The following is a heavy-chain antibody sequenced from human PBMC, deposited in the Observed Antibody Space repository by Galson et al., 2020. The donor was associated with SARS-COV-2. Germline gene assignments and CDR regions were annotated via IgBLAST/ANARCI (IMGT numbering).Heavy chain of an antibody. CDR1: GYSFTSYW. CDR2: ISPGDSDT. D-gene: IGHD6-13*01. Sequence: GESLKISCKGSGYSFTSYWIAWVRQMPGKGLEWMGIISPGDSDTRYSPSFQGQVTISADKSISTTYLQWSGLQASDTAIYYCARHMSSSFRSGMDVWGQGTTVTVSS. CDR3: ARHMSSSFRSGMDV. V-gene: IGHV5-51*01. J-gene: IGHJ6*02.